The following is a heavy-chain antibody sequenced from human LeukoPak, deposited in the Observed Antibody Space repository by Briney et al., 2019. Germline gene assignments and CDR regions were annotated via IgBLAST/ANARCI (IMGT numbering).Heavy chain of an antibody. CDR1: GFTFSDYY. D-gene: IGHD6-19*01. CDR3: ARVVSSGWSRPNWFDP. J-gene: IGHJ5*02. CDR2: IISSGSTI. V-gene: IGHV3-11*01. Sequence: SGGSLRLSCAASGFTFSDYYMSWIRQAPGKGLEWVSYIISSGSTIYYADSVKGRFTISRDNAKNSLYLQMNSLRAEDTAVYYCARVVSSGWSRPNWFDPWGQGTLVTVSS.